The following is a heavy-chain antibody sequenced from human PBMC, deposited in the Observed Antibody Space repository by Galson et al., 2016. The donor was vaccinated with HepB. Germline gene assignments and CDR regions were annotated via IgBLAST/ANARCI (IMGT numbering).Heavy chain of an antibody. Sequence: SLRLSCAASGFTFSSYAMSWVRQAPGKGLEWVSSITGSGVSTHYADSVQGRFTISRDNSKNTLFLQMNSLRAEDTAVYYCAKEGSPWFAYWSGYVYFDYWGQGTLVTVSS. V-gene: IGHV3-23*01. CDR3: AKEGSPWFAYWSGYVYFDY. J-gene: IGHJ4*02. CDR1: GFTFSSYA. CDR2: ITGSGVST. D-gene: IGHD3-3*01.